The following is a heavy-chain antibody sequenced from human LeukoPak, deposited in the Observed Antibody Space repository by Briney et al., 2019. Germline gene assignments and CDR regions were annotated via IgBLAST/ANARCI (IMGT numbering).Heavy chain of an antibody. CDR2: IDHTRGT. CDR3: ARLGSDAFDI. V-gene: IGHV4-34*01. CDR1: GTSFKDYF. D-gene: IGHD1-26*01. Sequence: SSETLSLTCVVEGTSFKDYFWAWVRQAPGKGLEWIGEIDHTRGTNYNPSLKSRVTMSVDTSRNQLSLSLSSVTAADTAVYYCARLGSDAFDIWGQGTMVTVSS. J-gene: IGHJ3*02.